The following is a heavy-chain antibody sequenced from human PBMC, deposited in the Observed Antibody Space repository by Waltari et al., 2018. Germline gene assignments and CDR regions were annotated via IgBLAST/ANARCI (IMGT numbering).Heavy chain of an antibody. CDR3: ARAPLSSSWYDY. CDR1: GGSISSHY. D-gene: IGHD6-13*01. J-gene: IGHJ4*02. V-gene: IGHV4-59*11. Sequence: QVQLQESGPGLVKPSETLSLTCTVSGGSISSHYWSWIRQPPGKGLEWIGYIYYSGSTNYNPSLKSRVTISVDTSKNQFSLKLSSVTAADTAVYYCARAPLSSSWYDYWGQGTLVTVSS. CDR2: IYYSGST.